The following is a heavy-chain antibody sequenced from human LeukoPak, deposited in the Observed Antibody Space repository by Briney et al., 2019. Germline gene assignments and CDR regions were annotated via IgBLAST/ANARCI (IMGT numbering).Heavy chain of an antibody. CDR3: AKTGVGSSWYRYYYYMGV. CDR2: ISSSATTM. Sequence: KPGGSLRLSCAASGFTFSDYYMSWIRQAPGKGLEWVSCISSSATTMSYADSMKGRFTISRDNAKNSLYLQMNSLRAEDTAVYYCAKTGVGSSWYRYYYYMGVWGKGTTVTVSS. V-gene: IGHV3-11*01. J-gene: IGHJ6*03. D-gene: IGHD6-13*01. CDR1: GFTFSDYY.